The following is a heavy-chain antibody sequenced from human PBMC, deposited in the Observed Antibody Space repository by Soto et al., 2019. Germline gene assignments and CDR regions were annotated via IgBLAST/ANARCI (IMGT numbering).Heavy chain of an antibody. CDR3: ARAGHDSSGYYYGGLDY. Sequence: GSLRLSCAASGFTFSRYGMHWVRQAPGKGLEWVAVIWTDGSYEYYADSVMGRFTISRDNSKNTLYLQMNSLRAEDTAVYYCARAGHDSSGYYYGGLDYWGPGTLVTVSS. CDR1: GFTFSRYG. J-gene: IGHJ4*02. CDR2: IWTDGSYE. D-gene: IGHD3-22*01. V-gene: IGHV3-33*01.